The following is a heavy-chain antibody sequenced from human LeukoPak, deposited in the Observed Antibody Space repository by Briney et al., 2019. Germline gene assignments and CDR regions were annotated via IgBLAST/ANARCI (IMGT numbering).Heavy chain of an antibody. J-gene: IGHJ4*02. Sequence: GGSLRLSCAASGFTFSSYAMSWVRQAPGKGLEWVSAISGSGGSTYYADSVKGRFTISRDNSKNTLYLQMNSLRAEDTAVYYCAKALGYSSSWYGDYFDYWGQGTLVTVPS. V-gene: IGHV3-23*01. D-gene: IGHD6-13*01. CDR3: AKALGYSSSWYGDYFDY. CDR2: ISGSGGST. CDR1: GFTFSSYA.